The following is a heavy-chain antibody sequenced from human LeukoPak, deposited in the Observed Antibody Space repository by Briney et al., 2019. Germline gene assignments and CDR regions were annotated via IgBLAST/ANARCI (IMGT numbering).Heavy chain of an antibody. V-gene: IGHV4-39*02. Sequence: PSETLSLTCTVSGGSISSYYWAWIRQPPGKGLEWIASVYYNGNTYYNPSLMNPVTISIDTSNNHFSLNLTSVTAADTAIYFCARLTHDGSGSYPDYWGQGTLVTVSS. CDR3: ARLTHDGSGSYPDY. D-gene: IGHD3-10*01. CDR2: VYYNGNT. CDR1: GGSISSYY. J-gene: IGHJ4*02.